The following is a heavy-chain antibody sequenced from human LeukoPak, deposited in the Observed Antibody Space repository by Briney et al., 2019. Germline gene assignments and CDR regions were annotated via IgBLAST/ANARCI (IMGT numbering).Heavy chain of an antibody. CDR1: GGTFSSYA. CDR2: IIPIFGTA. J-gene: IGHJ3*02. Sequence: ASVKVSCKASGGTFSSYAISWVRQAPGQGLEWMGGIIPIFGTANYAQKSQGRVTITADKSTSTAYMELSSLRSEDTAVYYCASITSVAGYFLDAFDIWGQGTMVTVSS. V-gene: IGHV1-69*06. CDR3: ASITSVAGYFLDAFDI. D-gene: IGHD6-19*01.